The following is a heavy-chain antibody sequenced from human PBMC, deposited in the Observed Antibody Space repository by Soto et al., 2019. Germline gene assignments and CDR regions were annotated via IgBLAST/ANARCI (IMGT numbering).Heavy chain of an antibody. CDR3: AREPTYYYGSGSSRPDY. D-gene: IGHD3-10*01. CDR2: ISSSSSYI. J-gene: IGHJ4*02. V-gene: IGHV3-21*01. Sequence: EVQLVESGGGLVKPGGSMRLSCAASGFTFSSYSMNWVRQAPGKGLEWVSSISSSSSYIYYADSVKGRFTISRDNAKNSLYLQMNSRRDDDTAVYYGAREPTYYYGSGSSRPDYWGQVTLVTFSS. CDR1: GFTFSSYS.